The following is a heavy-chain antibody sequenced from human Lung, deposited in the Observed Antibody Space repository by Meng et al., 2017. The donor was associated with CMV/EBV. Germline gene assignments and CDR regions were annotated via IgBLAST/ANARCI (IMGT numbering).Heavy chain of an antibody. V-gene: IGHV1-69*05. J-gene: IGHJ4*02. D-gene: IGHD4/OR15-4a*01. CDR3: ARVGGTMVKNGYFDY. CDR1: GGTFRKYS. Sequence: SXXVSCKASGGTFRKYSISWVRQAPGQGLEWMGGILPIFGIAKIAQNFQGRVTITTDGSTSTAYMEVSSLRSEDTAVYYCARVGGTMVKNGYFDYWGQGNXVNCSS. CDR2: ILPIFGIA.